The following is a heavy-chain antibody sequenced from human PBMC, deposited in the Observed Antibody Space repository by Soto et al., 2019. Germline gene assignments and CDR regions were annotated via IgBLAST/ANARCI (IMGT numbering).Heavy chain of an antibody. CDR1: GFNFSYYT. J-gene: IGHJ3*02. Sequence: EVQLVESGGGLVKPGGSLRLSCAASGFNFSYYTMNWVRQAPGKGLEWVASISSSSRYIYYEDSVKGRFTISRDDAKNTLYMQMNSLRAEDTAVYYCARDRCRGASGYRTYAFDIWGHGTMVTVSS. V-gene: IGHV3-21*01. CDR3: ARDRCRGASGYRTYAFDI. CDR2: ISSSSRYI. D-gene: IGHD2-15*01.